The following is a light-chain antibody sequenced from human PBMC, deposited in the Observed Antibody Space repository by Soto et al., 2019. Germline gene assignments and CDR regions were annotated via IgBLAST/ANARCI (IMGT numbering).Light chain of an antibody. CDR2: GTS. CDR1: QSVSSSY. V-gene: IGKV3-20*01. Sequence: EIVLTQSPDTLSLSPGERATLSCRASQSVSSSYLAWYQQTPGQAPRLLTYGTSNRATGIPDRFSGSGSGTDFTLTISRLDPEDFAVYYCQQYGNSRWTFGQGTKVDI. CDR3: QQYGNSRWT. J-gene: IGKJ1*01.